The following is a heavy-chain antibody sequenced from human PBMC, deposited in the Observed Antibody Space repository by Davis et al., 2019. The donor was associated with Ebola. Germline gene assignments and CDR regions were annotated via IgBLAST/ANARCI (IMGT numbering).Heavy chain of an antibody. J-gene: IGHJ4*02. CDR3: ARHDSTYYYDSSGYYGIRLNYFDY. D-gene: IGHD3-22*01. Sequence: MPGGSLRLSCTVSGGSISSSSYYWGWIRQSPGKGLEWIGSIHYSGSTYYNPSLKSRVTISVDTSKSQFSLKLSSVTAADTAVYYCARHDSTYYYDSSGYYGIRLNYFDYWGQGTLVTVS. V-gene: IGHV4-39*01. CDR2: IHYSGST. CDR1: GGSISSSSYY.